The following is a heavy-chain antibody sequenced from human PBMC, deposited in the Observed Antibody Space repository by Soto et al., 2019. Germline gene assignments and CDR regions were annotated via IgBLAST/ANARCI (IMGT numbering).Heavy chain of an antibody. CDR3: ARVSFDYGGNDYYYYGMDV. CDR2: IIPIFGTA. V-gene: IGHV1-69*13. D-gene: IGHD4-17*01. Sequence: SVKVSCKASGGTFSSYAISWVRQAPGQGLEWMGGIIPIFGTANYAQKFQGRVTITADESTSTAYMEQSSQRSEDTAVYYCARVSFDYGGNDYYYYGMDVWGQGTTVTVSS. CDR1: GGTFSSYA. J-gene: IGHJ6*02.